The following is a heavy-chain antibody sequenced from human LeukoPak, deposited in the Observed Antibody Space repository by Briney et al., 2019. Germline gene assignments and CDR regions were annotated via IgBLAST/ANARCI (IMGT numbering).Heavy chain of an antibody. CDR3: AKGHTGYSSGWSQELDY. D-gene: IGHD6-19*01. J-gene: IGHJ4*02. Sequence: GGSLRLSCAASGFTFSSYGMHWVRQAPGKGLEWVAFIRYDGSNKYYADSVKGRFTISRDNSKNTLYLQMNSLRAEDTAVYYCAKGHTGYSSGWSQELDYWGQGTLVTVSS. CDR2: IRYDGSNK. CDR1: GFTFSSYG. V-gene: IGHV3-30*02.